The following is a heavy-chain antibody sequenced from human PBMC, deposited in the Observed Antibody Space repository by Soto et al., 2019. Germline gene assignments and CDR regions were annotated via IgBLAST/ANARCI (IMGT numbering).Heavy chain of an antibody. CDR1: GYSFSSYW. J-gene: IGHJ1*01. CDR2: IYPGDSDT. Sequence: GESLKISCKSSGYSFSSYWIGWVRQMPGKGLEWMGIIYPGDSDTKYSPSFEGQVTISVDRSISTAYLQWSSLKASDTAMYYCARRDGYNSKYFQHWGQGTLVTVSS. D-gene: IGHD5-12*01. CDR3: ARRDGYNSKYFQH. V-gene: IGHV5-51*01.